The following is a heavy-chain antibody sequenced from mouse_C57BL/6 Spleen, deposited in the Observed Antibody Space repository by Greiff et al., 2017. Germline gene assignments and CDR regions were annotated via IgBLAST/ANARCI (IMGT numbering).Heavy chain of an antibody. V-gene: IGHV5-17*01. CDR1: GFTFSDYG. CDR2: ISSGSSTI. Sequence: EVQRVESGGGLVKPGGSLKLSCAASGFTFSDYGMHWVRQAPEKGLEWVAYISSGSSTIYYADTVKGRFTISRDNAKNTLFLQMTSLRSEDTAMYYCASLNGYDVAMDYWGQGTSVTVSS. D-gene: IGHD2-2*01. J-gene: IGHJ4*01. CDR3: ASLNGYDVAMDY.